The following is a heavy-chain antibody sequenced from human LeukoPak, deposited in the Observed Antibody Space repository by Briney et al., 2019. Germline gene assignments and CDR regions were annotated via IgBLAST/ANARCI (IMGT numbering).Heavy chain of an antibody. CDR1: GYTSTSYG. V-gene: IGHV1-18*01. J-gene: IGHJ3*02. D-gene: IGHD3-10*01. CDR3: ARDDNYGSGSYNAFDI. Sequence: ASVKVSCKASGYTSTSYGISWVRQAPGQGLEWMGWISAYNGNTNYAQKLQGRVTMTTDTSTSTAYMELRSLRSDGTAVYYCARDDNYGSGSYNAFDIWGQGTMVTVSS. CDR2: ISAYNGNT.